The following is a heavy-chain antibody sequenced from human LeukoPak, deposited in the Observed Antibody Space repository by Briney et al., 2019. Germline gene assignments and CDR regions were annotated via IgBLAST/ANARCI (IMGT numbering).Heavy chain of an antibody. V-gene: IGHV3-43*01. J-gene: IGHJ1*01. CDR1: GFTLDDYT. Sequence: GGSLRLSCAASGFTLDDYTMHWVRQAPGKGLEWVSLISWGGGSTYYADSVKGRFTISRDNSKNSLYLQMNSLRTEDTALYYCAKDAPGGSYGAEYFQHWGQDSLVTVSS. CDR3: AKDAPGGSYGAEYFQH. D-gene: IGHD1-26*01. CDR2: ISWGGGST.